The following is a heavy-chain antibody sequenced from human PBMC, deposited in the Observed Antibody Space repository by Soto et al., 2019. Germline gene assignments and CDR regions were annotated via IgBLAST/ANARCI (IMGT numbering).Heavy chain of an antibody. D-gene: IGHD5-18*01. V-gene: IGHV1-46*01. CDR3: ARQNELSDTASHYYYYGMDV. Sequence: GASVKVSCKASGYTFTSYYMHWVRQAPGQGLEWMGIINPSGGSTSYAQKFQGRVTMTRGTSTSTVYMELSSLRSEDTAVYYCARQNELSDTASHYYYYGMDVWGQGTTVTVSS. J-gene: IGHJ6*02. CDR1: GYTFTSYY. CDR2: INPSGGST.